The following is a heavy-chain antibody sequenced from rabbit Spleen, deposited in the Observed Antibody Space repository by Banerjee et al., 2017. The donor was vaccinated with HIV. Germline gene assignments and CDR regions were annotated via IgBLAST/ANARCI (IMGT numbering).Heavy chain of an antibody. CDR2: IAVGSGGFT. CDR3: GRSSDAGYAAYGYGFNL. V-gene: IGHV1S45*01. CDR1: GIDFSSYYY. J-gene: IGHJ4*01. Sequence: QQQLEESGGGLVKPGGTLTLTCKASGIDFSSYYYMCWVRQSPGKGLEWIACIAVGSGGFTYYANWAKGRFTISKTSSTTVTLQMTGLTAADTATYFCGRSSDAGYAAYGYGFNLWGQGTLVTVS. D-gene: IGHD3-1*01.